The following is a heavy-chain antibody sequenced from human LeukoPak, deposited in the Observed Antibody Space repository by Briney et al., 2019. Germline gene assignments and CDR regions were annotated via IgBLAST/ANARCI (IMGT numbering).Heavy chain of an antibody. D-gene: IGHD1-26*01. Sequence: PSETLSLTCSVSGGSIRETYWSWIRQPPGKGLEWMGYIYYGGSTKSNPSLENRVTISVDTSKNQFSLKLSSVTAADTAVYYCARSSGSSVRCFDIWGQGTMVTVSS. J-gene: IGHJ3*02. CDR2: IYYGGST. V-gene: IGHV4-59*01. CDR1: GGSIRETY. CDR3: ARSSGSSVRCFDI.